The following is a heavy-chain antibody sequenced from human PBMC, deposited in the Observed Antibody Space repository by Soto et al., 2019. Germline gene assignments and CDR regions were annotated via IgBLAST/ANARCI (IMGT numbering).Heavy chain of an antibody. V-gene: IGHV1-2*04. CDR1: GYTFTGYY. Sequence: ASVKVSCKASGYTFTGYYMHWVRQAPGQGLEWMGWINPNSGGTNYAQKFQGWVTMTRDTSISTAYMELSRLRSDDTAVYYCARSSPWDNGNHDYYYYGMALWGQGTTVTVSS. CDR3: ARSSPWDNGNHDYYYYGMAL. D-gene: IGHD1-20*01. CDR2: INPNSGGT. J-gene: IGHJ6*02.